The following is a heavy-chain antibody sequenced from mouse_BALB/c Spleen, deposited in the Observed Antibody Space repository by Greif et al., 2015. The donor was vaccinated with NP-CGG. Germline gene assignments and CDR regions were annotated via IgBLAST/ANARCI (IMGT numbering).Heavy chain of an antibody. CDR1: GFNIKDTY. CDR3: ARGTTVVNYYAMDY. J-gene: IGHJ4*01. CDR2: IDPANGNT. Sequence: DVKLVESGAELVKPGASVKLSCTASGFNIKDTYMHWVKQRPEQGLEWIGRIDPANGNTKYDPKFQGKATITADTSSNTAYLQLSSLTSEDTAVYYCARGTTVVNYYAMDYWGQGTSVTVSS. V-gene: IGHV14-3*02. D-gene: IGHD1-1*01.